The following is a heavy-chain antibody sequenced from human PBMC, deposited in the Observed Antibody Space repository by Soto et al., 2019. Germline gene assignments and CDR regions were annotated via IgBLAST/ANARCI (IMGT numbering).Heavy chain of an antibody. Sequence: ASVKGSCKASGYTLTSYGISWVRQAPGQGLEWMGWISPYNGDSNYAQNLQGRVTMTTDTSTSTAYMELRTLGSDDTAVYYCAKLALTGAYYSYYMDVWGKGTTVTVSS. V-gene: IGHV1-18*01. D-gene: IGHD1-20*01. CDR1: GYTLTSYG. CDR3: AKLALTGAYYSYYMDV. CDR2: ISPYNGDS. J-gene: IGHJ6*03.